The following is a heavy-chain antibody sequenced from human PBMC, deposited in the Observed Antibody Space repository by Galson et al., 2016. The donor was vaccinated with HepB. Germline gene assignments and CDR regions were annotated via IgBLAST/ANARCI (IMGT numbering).Heavy chain of an antibody. D-gene: IGHD3-10*01. CDR3: ARDWDITMIRGVIVPETGSYKYGMDV. V-gene: IGHV1-18*01. CDR2: ISVYNRNT. J-gene: IGHJ6*02. CDR1: GYTFSSHG. Sequence: SVKVSCKASGYTFSSHGISWVRQAPGQGLDWMGWISVYNRNTKYAQKFQDRVTMTTDISTGTVYMELRSLRSDDTAVYYCARDWDITMIRGVIVPETGSYKYGMDVWGQGTTVSVSS.